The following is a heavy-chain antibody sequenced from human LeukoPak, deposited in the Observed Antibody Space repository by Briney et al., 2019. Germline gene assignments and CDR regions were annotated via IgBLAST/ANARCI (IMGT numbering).Heavy chain of an antibody. CDR2: FDPEHGET. J-gene: IGHJ6*04. CDR1: GYTLTELS. D-gene: IGHD5-18*01. CDR3: ATELRYSYGYPNYYYGMDV. Sequence: ASVKVSCKVSGYTLTELSMHWVRQAHGKGLEWMGGFDPEHGETIYAQKFQGRVTMTEDTSTDTAYMELSSLRSEDTAVYYCATELRYSYGYPNYYYGMDVWGKGTTVTVSS. V-gene: IGHV1-24*01.